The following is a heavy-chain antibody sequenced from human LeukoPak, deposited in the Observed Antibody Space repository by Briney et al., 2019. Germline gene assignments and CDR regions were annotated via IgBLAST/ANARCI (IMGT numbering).Heavy chain of an antibody. Sequence: GGSLRLSCAASGFTVSSNYMSWVRQAPGKGLEWVSVIYSGGSTYYADSVKGRFTISRDNSKNTLYLQMNSLRAEATAVYYCAKDENSEWFGELGVFDYWGQGTLVTVSS. CDR2: IYSGGST. J-gene: IGHJ4*02. V-gene: IGHV3-53*01. CDR1: GFTVSSNY. D-gene: IGHD3-10*01. CDR3: AKDENSEWFGELGVFDY.